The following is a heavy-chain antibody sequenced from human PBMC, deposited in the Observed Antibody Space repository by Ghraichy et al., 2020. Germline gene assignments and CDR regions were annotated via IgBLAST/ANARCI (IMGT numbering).Heavy chain of an antibody. CDR1: GGSFSGYY. CDR2: INHSGST. V-gene: IGHV4-34*01. J-gene: IGHJ5*02. D-gene: IGHD3-9*01. Sequence: SETLSLTCAVYGGSFSGYYWSWIRQPPGKGLEWIGEINHSGSTNYNPSLKSRVTISVDTSKNQFSLKLSSVTAADTAVYYCARDKLRYFDWSLNWFDPWGQGTLVTVSS. CDR3: ARDKLRYFDWSLNWFDP.